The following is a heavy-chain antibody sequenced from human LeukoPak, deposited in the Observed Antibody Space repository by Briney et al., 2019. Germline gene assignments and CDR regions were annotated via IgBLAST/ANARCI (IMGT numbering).Heavy chain of an antibody. CDR1: GFTFSSYA. CDR3: AKGPTNWSGYPVDY. CDR2: ISGSGGST. Sequence: GSLRLSCTASGFTFSSYAMSWVRQAPGKGLEWVSGISGSGGSTYYADSVKGRFTISRDNSKNTLYLQMNSLRAEDTAVYYCAKGPTNWSGYPVDYWGQGNLVTVSS. V-gene: IGHV3-23*01. D-gene: IGHD3-3*01. J-gene: IGHJ4*02.